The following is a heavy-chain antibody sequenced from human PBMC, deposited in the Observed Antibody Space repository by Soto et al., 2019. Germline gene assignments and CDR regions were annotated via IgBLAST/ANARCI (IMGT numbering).Heavy chain of an antibody. CDR3: ARDIVLVTSTFDH. CDR1: GFTVSSYA. Sequence: PVGSLRLSCAASGFTVSSYAMSWVRQAPGKGLDWVSAITDTGGTTYYADSVKGRFTISRDNSKNTLYLQMNSLRAEDAAMYYCARDIVLVTSTFDHWGQGTLVTVSS. D-gene: IGHD2-21*02. V-gene: IGHV3-23*01. J-gene: IGHJ4*02. CDR2: ITDTGGTT.